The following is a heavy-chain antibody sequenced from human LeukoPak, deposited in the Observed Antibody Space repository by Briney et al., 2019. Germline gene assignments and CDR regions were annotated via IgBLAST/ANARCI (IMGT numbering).Heavy chain of an antibody. D-gene: IGHD6-19*01. Sequence: GGSLRLSCAASGFTFSSYWMHWVRQAPGKGLVWVSRINSDGSSTSYADSVKGRITISRDNAKNTLYLQMNSLRAEDTAVYYCARGPYSSGWYELYFDYWGQGTLVTVSS. J-gene: IGHJ4*02. CDR1: GFTFSSYW. CDR2: INSDGSST. CDR3: ARGPYSSGWYELYFDY. V-gene: IGHV3-74*01.